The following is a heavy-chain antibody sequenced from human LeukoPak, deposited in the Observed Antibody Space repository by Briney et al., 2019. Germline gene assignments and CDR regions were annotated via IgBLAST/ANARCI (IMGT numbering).Heavy chain of an antibody. CDR3: ASGYSDYADYYNYYMDV. Sequence: AASVKVSCKASGYSFTGYYMHWVRQAPGQGLEWMGWINPDSGGTNYAQKFQGRVTMTRDTSITTAYMELSRLRSDDTAVYYCASGYSDYADYYNYYMDVWGKGTAVTVSS. D-gene: IGHD4-11*01. CDR1: GYSFTGYY. V-gene: IGHV1-2*02. J-gene: IGHJ6*03. CDR2: INPDSGGT.